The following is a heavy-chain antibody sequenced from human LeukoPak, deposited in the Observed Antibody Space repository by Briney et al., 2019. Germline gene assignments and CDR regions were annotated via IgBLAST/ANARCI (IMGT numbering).Heavy chain of an antibody. J-gene: IGHJ5*02. V-gene: IGHV4-59*01. CDR3: ARGIISRTTGTPSDWFDP. D-gene: IGHD1-1*01. CDR1: GGSMSNYY. CDR2: IHYHGNT. Sequence: SETLSLTCTVSGGSMSNYYWTWIRQPPGKGLEWIGYIHYHGNTNYNPSLKSRLTISIDTSKNQFSLKLSPVTAADAAVYYCARGIISRTTGTPSDWFDPWGQRTLVTVSS.